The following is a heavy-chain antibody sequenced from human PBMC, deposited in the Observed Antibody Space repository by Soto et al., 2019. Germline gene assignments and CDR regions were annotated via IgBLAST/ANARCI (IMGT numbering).Heavy chain of an antibody. CDR2: ISSNGGST. D-gene: IGHD1-26*01. J-gene: IGHJ4*02. CDR3: VKDRSGTIKGIWPFDY. V-gene: IGHV3-64D*08. Sequence: GGSLRLSCSASGFTFSSYAMHWVRQAPGKGLEYVSAISSNGGSTYYADSVKGRFTISRDNSKNTLYLQMSSLRAEDTAVYYCVKDRSGTIKGIWPFDYWGQGTLVTVSS. CDR1: GFTFSSYA.